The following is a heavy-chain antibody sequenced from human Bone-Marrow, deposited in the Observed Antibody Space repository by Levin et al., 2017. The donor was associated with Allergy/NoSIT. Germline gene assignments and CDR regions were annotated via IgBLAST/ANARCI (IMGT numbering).Heavy chain of an antibody. CDR3: AREQDHPWVSGTTYERDLDAFDI. CDR2: IAAYNLKT. D-gene: IGHD2/OR15-2a*01. CDR1: GYTFTNYG. J-gene: IGHJ3*02. V-gene: IGHV1-18*01. Sequence: ASVKVSCKASGYTFTNYGISWVRQVPGQGLEWLGWIAAYNLKTTYSQTFQGRVTMTRDTSTNTAYLELRSLRSDDTAIYYCAREQDHPWVSGTTYERDLDAFDIWGQGTRVTVSS.